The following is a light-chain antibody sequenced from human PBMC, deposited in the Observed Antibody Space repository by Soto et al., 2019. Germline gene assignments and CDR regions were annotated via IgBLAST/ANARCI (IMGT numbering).Light chain of an antibody. V-gene: IGKV3-15*01. CDR3: HQYDDWPPGYT. CDR1: QSINNN. Sequence: EIVMTQSPATLSVSPGDRATLSCRASQSINNNLAWYQQKPGQAPRLLIHGASTRATGIPARFSGGGSGAEFTLTISSLQSEDFAVYYCHQYDDWPPGYTFGQGTKLEI. J-gene: IGKJ2*01. CDR2: GAS.